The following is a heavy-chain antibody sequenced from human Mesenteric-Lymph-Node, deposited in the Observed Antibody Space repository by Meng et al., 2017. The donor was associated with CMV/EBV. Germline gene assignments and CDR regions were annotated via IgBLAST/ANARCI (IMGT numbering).Heavy chain of an antibody. V-gene: IGHV4-39*01. D-gene: IGHD3-22*01. CDR2: VHHSGTT. CDR1: GDSISNSPYY. J-gene: IGHJ4*02. Sequence: QLPESGPRLVKPPETLSLSCIVSGDSISNSPYYWTWIRQPPGKGLEWVGSVHHSGTTYYNPSLKGRLTISVDTSANLFSLRLTTVTAADTATYYCARRGNYDSDYSEYWGQGTLVTVSS. CDR3: ARRGNYDSDYSEY.